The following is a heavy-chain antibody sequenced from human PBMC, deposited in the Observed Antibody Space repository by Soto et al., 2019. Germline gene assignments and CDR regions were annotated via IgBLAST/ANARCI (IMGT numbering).Heavy chain of an antibody. V-gene: IGHV4-59*01. CDR2: IYYSGST. CDR1: GGSISSYY. CDR3: ARSDGRY. J-gene: IGHJ4*02. Sequence: QVQLQESGPGLVKPSETLSLTCTVSGGSISSYYWSWIRQPPGKGLEWIGYIYYSGSTNYNPSLMSRGTTSVDTAKNQFSLKLSSVTAADTAVDYCARSDGRYLGQGTMVTVSS.